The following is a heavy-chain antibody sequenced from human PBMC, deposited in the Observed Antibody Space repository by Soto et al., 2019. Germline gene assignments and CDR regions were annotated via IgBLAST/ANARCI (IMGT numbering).Heavy chain of an antibody. V-gene: IGHV1-69*01. CDR2: IIPIFGTA. Sequence: QVQLVQSGAEVKKPGSSVKVSCKASGGTFSSYAISWVRQAPGQGLEWMGGIIPIFGTANYAQKFQGRVTITADESTSTAYMELSSLRSEDTAVYYCASASIAARTPGNYYGMDVWGQGTTVTVSS. CDR3: ASASIAARTPGNYYGMDV. J-gene: IGHJ6*02. CDR1: GGTFSSYA. D-gene: IGHD6-6*01.